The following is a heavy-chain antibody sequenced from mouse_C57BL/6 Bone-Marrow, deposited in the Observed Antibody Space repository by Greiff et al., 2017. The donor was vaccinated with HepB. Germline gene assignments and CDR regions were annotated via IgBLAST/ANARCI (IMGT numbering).Heavy chain of an antibody. V-gene: IGHV1-63*01. D-gene: IGHD3-1*01. CDR2: IYPGGGYT. CDR3: ARSGIYYAMDY. J-gene: IGHJ4*01. CDR1: GYTFTNYW. Sequence: VKVVESGAELVRPGTSVKMSCKASGYTFTNYWIGWAKQRPGHGLEWIGDIYPGGGYTNYNEKFKGKATLTADKSSSTAYMQFSSLTSEDSAIYYCARSGIYYAMDYWGQGTSVTVSS.